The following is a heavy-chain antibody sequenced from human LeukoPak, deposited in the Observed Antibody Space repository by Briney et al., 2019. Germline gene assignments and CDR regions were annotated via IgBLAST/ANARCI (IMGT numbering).Heavy chain of an antibody. D-gene: IGHD2-8*01. V-gene: IGHV3-7*01. Sequence: PGGSLRLFCAASGFTFSSYWMSWLRQAPGKGLEWVANIKKDGSEKYYVDSVKGRFTISRDNAKTSLYLQMNSLRAEDTAVYYCAKDRCSNGIGCYYYYMDVWGKGTTVTISS. CDR2: IKKDGSEK. CDR3: AKDRCSNGIGCYYYYMDV. J-gene: IGHJ6*03. CDR1: GFTFSSYW.